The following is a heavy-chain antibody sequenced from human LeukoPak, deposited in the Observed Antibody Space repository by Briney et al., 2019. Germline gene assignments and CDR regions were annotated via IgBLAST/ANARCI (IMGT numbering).Heavy chain of an antibody. D-gene: IGHD6-19*01. V-gene: IGHV3-30*04. CDR3: ARDAPGIAVAGHFDC. J-gene: IGHJ4*02. Sequence: GRSLRLSCAASGFTFSSYVMHWVRQAPGKGREWVAVISKDGSNKYYADSVKGRFIISRDNSKNTLYLQMTSRRAEDTAVYYCARDAPGIAVAGHFDCWGQGTLVTVSS. CDR1: GFTFSSYV. CDR2: ISKDGSNK.